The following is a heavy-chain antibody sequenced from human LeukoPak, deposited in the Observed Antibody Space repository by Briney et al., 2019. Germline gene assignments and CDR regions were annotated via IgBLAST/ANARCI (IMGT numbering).Heavy chain of an antibody. CDR3: ASLWFGELFSLEN. V-gene: IGHV1-2*02. CDR2: INPNSGGT. CDR1: GYTFTGYY. Sequence: ASVKASCKASGYTFTGYYMHWVRQAPGQGLEWMGWINPNSGGTNYAQKFQGRVTMTRDTSISTAYMELSRLRSDDTAVYYCASLWFGELFSLENWGQGTLVTVSS. D-gene: IGHD3-10*01. J-gene: IGHJ4*02.